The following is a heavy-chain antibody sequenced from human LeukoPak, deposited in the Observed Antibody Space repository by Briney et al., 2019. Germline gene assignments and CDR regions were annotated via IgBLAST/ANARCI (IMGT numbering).Heavy chain of an antibody. J-gene: IGHJ5*02. D-gene: IGHD2-2*01. Sequence: GASVKVSCKASGYXFTSYGISWVRQAPGQGLEWMGWISAYNGNTDYAQKLQGRVTMTTDTSTSTAYMELRSLRSDDTAVYYCARDAGRYCSSTSCYGGWFDPWGQGTLVTVSS. CDR3: ARDAGRYCSSTSCYGGWFDP. CDR2: ISAYNGNT. CDR1: GYXFTSYG. V-gene: IGHV1-18*01.